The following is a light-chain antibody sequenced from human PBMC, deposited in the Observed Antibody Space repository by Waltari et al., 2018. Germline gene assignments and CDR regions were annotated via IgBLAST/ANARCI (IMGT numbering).Light chain of an antibody. J-gene: IGKJ1*01. V-gene: IGKV3-15*01. CDR2: GAS. Sequence: EIVMTQSPATLSVSPGDRATLPCRASQSVRNNLVWYQQQPGQAPRLLIYGASTRVTGIPARFSGSGSGTEFTLTISSLQSEDFAVYYCQQYNNWPPWTFGQGTKVEIK. CDR1: QSVRNN. CDR3: QQYNNWPPWT.